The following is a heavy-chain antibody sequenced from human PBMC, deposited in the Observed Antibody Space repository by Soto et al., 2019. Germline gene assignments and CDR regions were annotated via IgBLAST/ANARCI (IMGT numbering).Heavy chain of an antibody. CDR3: ARDNRLWFGENRFDY. Sequence: ASVKVSCKASGYTFTSYGISWVRQAPGQGLEWMGWISAYNGNTNYAQKLQGRVTMTTDTSTSTAYMELRSLRSDDTAVYYCARDNRLWFGENRFDYWGQGTLVTVSS. CDR1: GYTFTSYG. V-gene: IGHV1-18*01. CDR2: ISAYNGNT. D-gene: IGHD3-10*01. J-gene: IGHJ4*02.